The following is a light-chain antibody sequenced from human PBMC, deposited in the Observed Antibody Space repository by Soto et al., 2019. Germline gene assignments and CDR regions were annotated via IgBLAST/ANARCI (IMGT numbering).Light chain of an antibody. CDR2: DVS. Sequence: DIQMTQSPSTLSASVGDRVTITCRASQSINAWLVWYQQKPGKAPKLLIYDVSTLDSGVPSRFSGSASGTEFTLTISSLESDDFATYYCQQYHRYSTFGQGTRVDIK. CDR1: QSINAW. J-gene: IGKJ1*01. V-gene: IGKV1-5*01. CDR3: QQYHRYST.